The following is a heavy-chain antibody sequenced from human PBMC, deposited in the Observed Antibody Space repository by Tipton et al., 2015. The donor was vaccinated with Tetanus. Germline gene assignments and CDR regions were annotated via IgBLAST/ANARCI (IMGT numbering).Heavy chain of an antibody. CDR3: ARRRSAILSGSYHWYFDI. D-gene: IGHD3-9*01. J-gene: IGHJ2*01. V-gene: IGHV5-51*01. Sequence: QLVQSGAEVKKPGESLKISCRGSGYNFTHYSIGWVRQMPGKGLEWVGIIDPRDSETFQGHVTISADKSISTAHLRWSSLEASDSAIYYCARRRSAILSGSYHWYFDIWGRGALVIVSS. CDR2: IDPRDSET. CDR1: GYNFTHYS.